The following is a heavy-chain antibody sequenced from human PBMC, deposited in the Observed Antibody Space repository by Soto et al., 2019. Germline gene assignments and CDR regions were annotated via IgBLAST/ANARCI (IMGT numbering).Heavy chain of an antibody. Sequence: QVQLVESVGGVVQPGRSLRLSCAASGFTFSSYAMHWVRQAPGKGLEWVAVISYDGSNKYYADSVKGRFTISRDNSKNTLYLQMNSLRAEDTAVYYCARGSPSFTFGGVIDYWGQGTLVTVSS. CDR2: ISYDGSNK. J-gene: IGHJ4*02. V-gene: IGHV3-30-3*01. CDR1: GFTFSSYA. D-gene: IGHD3-16*02. CDR3: ARGSPSFTFGGVIDY.